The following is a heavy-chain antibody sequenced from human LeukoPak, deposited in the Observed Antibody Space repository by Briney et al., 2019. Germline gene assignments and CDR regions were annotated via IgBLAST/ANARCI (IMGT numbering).Heavy chain of an antibody. CDR1: GGSISSYY. CDR2: IYYSGST. Sequence: SETLSLTCTGSGGSISSYYWSWIRQPPGKGLEWIGYIYYSGSTNYNPSLKSRVTISVDTSKNQFSLKLSSVTAADTAVYYCARVLLSNYDFWSGYSNWFDPWGQGTLVTVSS. D-gene: IGHD3-3*01. V-gene: IGHV4-59*01. J-gene: IGHJ5*02. CDR3: ARVLLSNYDFWSGYSNWFDP.